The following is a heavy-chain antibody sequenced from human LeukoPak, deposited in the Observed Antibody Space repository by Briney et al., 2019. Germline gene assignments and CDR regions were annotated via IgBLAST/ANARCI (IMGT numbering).Heavy chain of an antibody. Sequence: PGRSLRLSCAASGFPFDDYAMHWVRQAPGKGLEWVSGISWNSGTIGYADSVKDRFTISRDNAKNSLYLQMNSLRAEDMALYFCAKGWSAMVPLGLDYWGQGTLVTVSS. D-gene: IGHD5-18*01. CDR3: AKGWSAMVPLGLDY. J-gene: IGHJ4*02. V-gene: IGHV3-9*03. CDR1: GFPFDDYA. CDR2: ISWNSGTI.